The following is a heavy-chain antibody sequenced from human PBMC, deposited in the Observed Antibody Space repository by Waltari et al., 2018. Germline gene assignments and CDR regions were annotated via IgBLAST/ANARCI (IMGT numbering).Heavy chain of an antibody. CDR3: ARALGYCSSTSCYRGFRFDP. D-gene: IGHD2-2*02. CDR2: IYTSGST. V-gene: IGHV4-4*07. J-gene: IGHJ5*02. Sequence: QVQLQESGPGLVKPSETLSLTCTVSGGSISSYYWSWIRQPAGKGLEWIGRIYTSGSTNYTPSLKSRVTMSVDTSKNQFSLKLSSVTAADTAVYYCARALGYCSSTSCYRGFRFDPWGQGTLVTVSS. CDR1: GGSISSYY.